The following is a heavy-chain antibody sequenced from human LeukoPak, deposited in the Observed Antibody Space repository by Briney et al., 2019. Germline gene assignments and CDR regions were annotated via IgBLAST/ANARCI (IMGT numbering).Heavy chain of an antibody. D-gene: IGHD6-19*01. CDR2: IRQDGSEK. CDR1: GFTISSYW. V-gene: IGHV3-7*01. Sequence: GGSLRLSCAASGFTISSYWMSWVRHAPGKGLEWVANIRQDGSEKYYVDSVKGRFTISRDNAKNSLYLQMNSLRAEDTAVYYCARDREAVADYYFDYWGQGTLVTVSS. CDR3: ARDREAVADYYFDY. J-gene: IGHJ4*02.